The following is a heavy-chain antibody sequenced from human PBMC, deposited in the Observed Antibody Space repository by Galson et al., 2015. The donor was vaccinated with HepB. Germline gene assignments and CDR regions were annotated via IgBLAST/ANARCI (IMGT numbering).Heavy chain of an antibody. CDR1: GFTFSSYA. J-gene: IGHJ4*02. D-gene: IGHD4-17*01. V-gene: IGHV3-23*01. Sequence: SLRLSCAASGFTFSSYAMSWVRQAPGKGPEWVSAISGSGGSTYYADSVKGRFTISRDNAKNSLYLQMNSLRAEDTALYYCAKGGYGDYEGLGDYWGQGTLVTVSS. CDR3: AKGGYGDYEGLGDY. CDR2: ISGSGGST.